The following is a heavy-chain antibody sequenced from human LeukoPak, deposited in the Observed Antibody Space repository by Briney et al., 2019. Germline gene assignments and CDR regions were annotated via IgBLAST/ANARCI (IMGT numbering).Heavy chain of an antibody. D-gene: IGHD2-15*01. CDR1: EFTFSTYA. CDR2: ISGSGDST. V-gene: IGHV3-23*01. CDR3: AKGDGINHYHWFDP. Sequence: EGSLRLSCAASEFTFSTYAMNWVRQAPGKGLEWVSGISGSGDSTYYADSVKGRFTISRDNSKNTLYLQMNSLRADDTALYYCAKGDGINHYHWFDPWGQGTQVTVSS. J-gene: IGHJ5*02.